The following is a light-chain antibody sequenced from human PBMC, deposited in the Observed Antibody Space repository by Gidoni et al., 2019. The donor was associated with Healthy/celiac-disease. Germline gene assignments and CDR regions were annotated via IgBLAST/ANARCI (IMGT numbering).Light chain of an antibody. CDR1: QSLLHSKGYNY. CDR2: LGS. V-gene: IGKV2-28*01. Sequence: DIVMTQSPLSLPVTPGEPASISCRSSQSLLHSKGYNYLDWYLQKPGQSTQLLIYLGSNRASGVPDRFSGSGSGTDFTLKISRVEAEDVGVYYCMQALQTPTFGQGTRLEIK. CDR3: MQALQTPT. J-gene: IGKJ5*01.